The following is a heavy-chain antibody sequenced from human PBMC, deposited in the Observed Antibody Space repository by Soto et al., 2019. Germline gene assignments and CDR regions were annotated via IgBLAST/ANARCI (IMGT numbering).Heavy chain of an antibody. V-gene: IGHV3-7*01. D-gene: IGHD6-19*01. CDR2: IKQDGNEE. CDR1: GFTFSNYW. J-gene: IGHJ6*02. Sequence: GGSLRLSCAASGFTFSNYWMSWVRQAPGKGLEWVANIKQDGNEEYYVDSVKGRFTISRDNAKNSLFLQMNSLRAEDTAVYYCARGGVSGWYVAYYYYGMVVWGQGTTVTVSS. CDR3: ARGGVSGWYVAYYYYGMVV.